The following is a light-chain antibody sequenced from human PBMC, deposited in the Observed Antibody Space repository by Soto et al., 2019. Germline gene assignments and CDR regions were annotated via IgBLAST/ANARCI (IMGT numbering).Light chain of an antibody. Sequence: QSALTQPRSVSGSPGQSFTISCTGSSSDVGGYNYVSWYQQHPGKAPKLMIYDVSKRPSGVPDRFSGSKSGNTASLTISGLQAEDEADYYCCSYAVTYYVFGTGTKLTVL. CDR2: DVS. CDR3: CSYAVTYYV. V-gene: IGLV2-11*01. J-gene: IGLJ1*01. CDR1: SSDVGGYNY.